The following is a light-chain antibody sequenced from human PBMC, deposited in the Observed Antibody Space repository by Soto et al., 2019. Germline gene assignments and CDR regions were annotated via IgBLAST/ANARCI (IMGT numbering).Light chain of an antibody. V-gene: IGLV2-14*01. Sequence: QSALTQPASVSGSTGQSITISCTGTSSDVGAYDYVSWYQQHPGKAPKLMIYDAGTRPSGVSDRFSGSKSGNTASLTISGLQADDEADYYCYSYTSSSNLRVFGTGTNLTVL. CDR3: YSYTSSSNLRV. J-gene: IGLJ1*01. CDR1: SSDVGAYDY. CDR2: DAG.